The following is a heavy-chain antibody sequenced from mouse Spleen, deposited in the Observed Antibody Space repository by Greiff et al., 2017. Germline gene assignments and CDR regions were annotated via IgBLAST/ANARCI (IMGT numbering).Heavy chain of an antibody. J-gene: IGHJ2*01. CDR1: GYTFTSYW. D-gene: IGHD1-1*01. CDR2: IYPGSGST. V-gene: IGHV1-55*01. Sequence: VQLQQPGAELVKPGASVKMSCKASGYTFTSYWITWVKQRPGQGLEWIGDIYPGSGSTNYNEKFKSNATLTVDTSSSTAYMQLSSLTSEDSAVYYCARYGYYYGSSYGYYFDYWGQGTTLTVSS. CDR3: ARYGYYYGSSYGYYFDY.